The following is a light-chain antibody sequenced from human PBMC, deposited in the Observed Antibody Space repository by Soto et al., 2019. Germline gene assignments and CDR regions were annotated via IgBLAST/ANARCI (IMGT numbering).Light chain of an antibody. V-gene: IGKV3-15*01. CDR1: QSVSSN. J-gene: IGKJ5*01. Sequence: EIVMTQSPATLSVSPGERATLSCRASQSVSSNLAWYQQKPGQAPRLLIYGASTRATGISARFSGSGSGTEFTLTISSLQSEDFAVYYCQQYNNWPITFGRGTRLEIK. CDR3: QQYNNWPIT. CDR2: GAS.